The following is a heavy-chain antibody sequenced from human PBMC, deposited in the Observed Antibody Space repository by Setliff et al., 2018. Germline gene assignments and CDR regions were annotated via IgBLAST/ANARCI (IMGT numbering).Heavy chain of an antibody. CDR1: GYTFSDYW. CDR3: ARPQTGCSGGTCYPDAFDV. J-gene: IGHJ3*01. V-gene: IGHV5-51*01. Sequence: GESLKISCRGSGYTFSDYWIGWVRQMPGKGLEWMGIIYPGDSDTRYSPSFQGQVTFSADKSISTAYLQWSSLKASGTATYYCARPQTGCSGGTCYPDAFDVWGQGTMVTVSS. D-gene: IGHD2-15*01. CDR2: IYPGDSDT.